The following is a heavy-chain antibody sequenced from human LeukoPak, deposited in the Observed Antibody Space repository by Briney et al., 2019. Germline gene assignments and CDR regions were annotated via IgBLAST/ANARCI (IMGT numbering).Heavy chain of an antibody. CDR1: GFTFSGSA. CDR3: ASRPGGCGGDCYSDY. D-gene: IGHD2-21*02. Sequence: GGSLRLSCAASGFTFSGSAMHWVRQASGKGLEWVGRIRSKANSYATAYAASVKGRFTISRDDSKNTAYLQMNSLKTEDTAVYYCASRPGGCGGDCYSDYWGQGTLVTVSS. CDR2: IRSKANSYAT. V-gene: IGHV3-73*01. J-gene: IGHJ4*02.